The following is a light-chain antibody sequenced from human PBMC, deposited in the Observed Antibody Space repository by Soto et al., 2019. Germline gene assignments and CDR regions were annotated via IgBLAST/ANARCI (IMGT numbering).Light chain of an antibody. CDR2: AAS. Sequence: DIQMTQSPSSLYASVGDRVTITCRATQGISNYLAWYQQKPGKVPKLLIYAASTLQSGVPSRFSGSGSGTDVTLTIISLQPEDVATYYCQKYNSAPLTFGPGTKVDIK. CDR3: QKYNSAPLT. J-gene: IGKJ3*01. V-gene: IGKV1-27*01. CDR1: QGISNY.